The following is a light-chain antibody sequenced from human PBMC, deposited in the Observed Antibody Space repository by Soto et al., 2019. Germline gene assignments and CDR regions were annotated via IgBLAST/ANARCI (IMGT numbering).Light chain of an antibody. Sequence: DIQMTQSLSSLSASAGDTVTITCRASQSISNSLSWYQQKPGKAPKFLIYVASTLQRGVPSRFSGSGSGTDFTLTISSLQPEDVATYYCQQTFSPPYTFGQGTKLEIK. V-gene: IGKV1-39*01. CDR3: QQTFSPPYT. J-gene: IGKJ2*01. CDR1: QSISNS. CDR2: VAS.